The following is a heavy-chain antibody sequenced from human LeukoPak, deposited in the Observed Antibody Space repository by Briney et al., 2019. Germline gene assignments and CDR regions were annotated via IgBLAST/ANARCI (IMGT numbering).Heavy chain of an antibody. J-gene: IGHJ5*02. V-gene: IGHV1-69*10. CDR3: ALKGLYCSGGSCYSDPSWFDP. CDR2: IIPILGIA. Sequence: SVKVSCKASGGTFISYTISWVGQAPGQRVEGMGGIIPILGIANYAQKFQGRVTITADKSTSTAYMELSSLRSEDTAVYYCALKGLYCSGGSCYSDPSWFDPWGQGTLVTVSS. D-gene: IGHD2-15*01. CDR1: GGTFISYT.